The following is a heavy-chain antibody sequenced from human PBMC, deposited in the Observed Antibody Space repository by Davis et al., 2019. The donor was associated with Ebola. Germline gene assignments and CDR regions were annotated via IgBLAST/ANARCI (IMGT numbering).Heavy chain of an antibody. CDR2: MHYSGST. Sequence: PSETLSLTCTVSGGSISGSTYYWAWIRQPPGKGLEWIASMHYSGSTYYNPSLKSRVTISVDTSKNQFSLKLNSVTAADTAVDYCSRRWGRQLVWGRGFDYWGQGTLVTVSS. J-gene: IGHJ4*02. D-gene: IGHD6-13*01. CDR1: GGSISGSTYY. V-gene: IGHV4-39*01. CDR3: SRRWGRQLVWGRGFDY.